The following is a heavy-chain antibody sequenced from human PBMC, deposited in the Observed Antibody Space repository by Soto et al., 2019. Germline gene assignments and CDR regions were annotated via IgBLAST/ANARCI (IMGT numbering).Heavy chain of an antibody. CDR2: MNPNSGNT. CDR1: GYTFTSYD. Sequence: ASVKVSCKAAGYTFTSYDINWVRQATGQGLEWMGWMNPNSGNTGYAQKFQGRVTMTRNTSISTAYMELSSLRSEDTAVYYCARGIGKRSGNWFDPWGRGTLVTVSS. V-gene: IGHV1-8*01. D-gene: IGHD1-26*01. CDR3: ARGIGKRSGNWFDP. J-gene: IGHJ5*02.